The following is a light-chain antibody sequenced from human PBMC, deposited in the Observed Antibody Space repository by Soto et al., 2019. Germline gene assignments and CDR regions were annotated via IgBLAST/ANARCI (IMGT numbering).Light chain of an antibody. CDR1: QDIGDW. Sequence: DIGITQSPSSLSVSLRERVSLSCRASQDIGDWLAWYQQKPGKAPKLLVYAASSLQSGVPSRFSGSGSGTEFTLTICGLQPDDFATYYCQQYNSYSWTFGQGT. CDR3: QQYNSYSWT. J-gene: IGKJ1*01. CDR2: AAS. V-gene: IGKV1D-16*01.